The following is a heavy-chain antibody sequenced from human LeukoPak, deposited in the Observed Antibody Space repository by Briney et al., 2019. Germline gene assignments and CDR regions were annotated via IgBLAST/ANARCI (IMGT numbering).Heavy chain of an antibody. V-gene: IGHV4-4*02. CDR3: ARVYYGSGTRFDL. CDR1: GGSISSSNW. Sequence: SETMSLTCAVSGGSISSSNWWSWFGKPPGKGLKWMAEIYHSGSTNYNPSLKSRVTISVDKSKNQFSLKLSSVTAADTAVYYCARVYYGSGTRFDLWGRGTLVTVSS. CDR2: IYHSGST. J-gene: IGHJ2*01. D-gene: IGHD3-10*01.